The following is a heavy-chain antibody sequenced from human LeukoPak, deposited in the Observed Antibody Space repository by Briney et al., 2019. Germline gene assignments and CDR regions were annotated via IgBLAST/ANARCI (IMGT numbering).Heavy chain of an antibody. CDR3: AKGPNYDFWSGPLRAYFDY. J-gene: IGHJ4*02. Sequence: HPGGSLRLSCAASGFTFSSYGMHWVRQAPGKGLEWVAFIRYDGSNKYYADSVKGRFTISRDNSKNTLYLQMNSLRAEDTAVYYCAKGPNYDFWSGPLRAYFDYWGQGTLVTVSS. D-gene: IGHD3-3*01. CDR1: GFTFSSYG. CDR2: IRYDGSNK. V-gene: IGHV3-30*02.